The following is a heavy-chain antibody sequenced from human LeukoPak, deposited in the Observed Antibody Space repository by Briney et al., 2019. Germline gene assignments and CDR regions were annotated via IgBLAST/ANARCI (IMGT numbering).Heavy chain of an antibody. CDR3: ARARSGYDIYFDY. CDR1: GYTFTGYY. CDR2: INPNSGGT. J-gene: IGHJ4*02. V-gene: IGHV1-2*02. Sequence: ASVKVSCKASGYTFTGYYMHWVRQAPGQGLEWMGWINPNSGGTNYAQKFQGRVTMTRDTSISTAYMELSRLRSDDTAVYYCARARSGYDIYFDYWGQGTLVTVSS. D-gene: IGHD5-12*01.